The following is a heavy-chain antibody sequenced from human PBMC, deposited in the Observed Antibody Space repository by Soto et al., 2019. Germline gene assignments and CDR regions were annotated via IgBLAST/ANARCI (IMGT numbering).Heavy chain of an antibody. J-gene: IGHJ6*02. V-gene: IGHV1-69*01. CDR3: AKDRRADWESYYYYAMDV. CDR1: GGTFSSFT. CDR2: IIPIYGTA. Sequence: QVQLVQSGAEVKKPGSSVKVSCKASGGTFSSFTISWVRQAPGQGLEWMGGIIPIYGTANYAQKFQGRVTITADASTRTAYMALSSLRSDDTAVYYCAKDRRADWESYYYYAMDVWGQGTTVTVSS. D-gene: IGHD1-26*01.